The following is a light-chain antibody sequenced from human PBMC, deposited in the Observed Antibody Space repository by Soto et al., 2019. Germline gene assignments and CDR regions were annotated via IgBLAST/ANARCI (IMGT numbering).Light chain of an antibody. CDR3: CSFAAMSGDV. J-gene: IGLJ1*01. Sequence: QSALTQPRSVSGSPGQSVTISCTGTSSDVGAYDHVSWYQQHPGKAPKLMIHDVNQRPSGVPDRLSASKSGNTASLTISGLQAEDEADYYCCSFAAMSGDVFVTGTKLTVL. V-gene: IGLV2-11*01. CDR1: SSDVGAYDH. CDR2: DVN.